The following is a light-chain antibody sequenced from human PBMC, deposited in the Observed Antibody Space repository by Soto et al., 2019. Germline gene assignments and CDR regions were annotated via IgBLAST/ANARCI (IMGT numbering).Light chain of an antibody. Sequence: DIQMTQSPSTLSASIGDRVTITCRASQSISSWLAWYQQKPGKAPKLLIYMASNLQSGVPSRFSGSGSGTEFTLTISSLQPDHFATYYCQHYNDYSRIFGQGTKVEIK. CDR3: QHYNDYSRI. V-gene: IGKV1-5*03. CDR2: MAS. J-gene: IGKJ1*01. CDR1: QSISSW.